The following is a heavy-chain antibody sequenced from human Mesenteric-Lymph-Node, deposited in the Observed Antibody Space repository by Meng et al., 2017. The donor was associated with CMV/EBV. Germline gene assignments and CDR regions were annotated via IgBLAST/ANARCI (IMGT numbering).Heavy chain of an antibody. J-gene: IGHJ2*01. V-gene: IGHV4-31*03. Sequence: CTVSSRSINNGGDYWRWIRHHPGKGLEWIGSIYHTGSTYYNPSLKSRLTMSVDTSKSQFSLKLSSVTAADTAVYYCARDLAGRRYFDPWGRGTLVTVSS. CDR3: ARDLAGRRYFDP. CDR1: SRSINNGGDY. CDR2: IYHTGST.